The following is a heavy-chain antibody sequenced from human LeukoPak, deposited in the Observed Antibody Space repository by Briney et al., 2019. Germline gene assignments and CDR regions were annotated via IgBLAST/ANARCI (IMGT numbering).Heavy chain of an antibody. V-gene: IGHV3-15*01. D-gene: IGHD4-17*01. CDR1: GFTFSNAW. Sequence: GGSLRLSCAASGFTFSNAWMSWVRQAPGKGLEWVSRIKSKTDGGTTDYAAPVKGRFTISRDDSKNTLYLQMNSLKTEDTAVYYCTTEATVTTSPPFQHWGQGTLVTVSS. J-gene: IGHJ1*01. CDR3: TTEATVTTSPPFQH. CDR2: IKSKTDGGTT.